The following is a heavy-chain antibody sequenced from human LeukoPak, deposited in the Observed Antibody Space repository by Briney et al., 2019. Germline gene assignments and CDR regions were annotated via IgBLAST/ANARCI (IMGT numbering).Heavy chain of an antibody. CDR3: ARQGDYRYPFDS. V-gene: IGHV4-59*08. CDR1: GGSISSYY. D-gene: IGHD3-16*02. Sequence: SETLSLTCTVSGGSISSYYWSWIRQPPGKGLEWIGYVYYSGSTNYNPSLKGRVTISVDTSKNQFSLKLTSVTAADTAVYYCARQGDYRYPFDSWGQGTLVTVSS. J-gene: IGHJ4*02. CDR2: VYYSGST.